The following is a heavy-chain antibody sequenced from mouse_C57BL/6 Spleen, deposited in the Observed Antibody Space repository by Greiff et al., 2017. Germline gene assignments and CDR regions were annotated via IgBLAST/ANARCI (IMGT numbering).Heavy chain of an antibody. CDR2: INPNYGGT. D-gene: IGHD1-1*01. V-gene: IGHV1-22*01. J-gene: IGHJ3*01. CDR3: ARGGKLACPWFAY. Sequence: VQLQQSGPELVKPGASVKMSCKASGYTFTDYNMHWVKQSHGKSLEWIGYINPNYGGTSYNQKFKGKATLTVNQSSSTAYMELRSLTSEDSAVYYCARGGKLACPWFAYWGQGTLVTVSA. CDR1: GYTFTDYN.